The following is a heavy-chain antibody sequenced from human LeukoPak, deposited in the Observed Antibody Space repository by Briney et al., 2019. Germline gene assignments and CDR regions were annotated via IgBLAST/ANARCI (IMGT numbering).Heavy chain of an antibody. J-gene: IGHJ5*02. Sequence: GGSLRLSCAASGFTFSSYAMHWVRQAPGKGLEWVAVISYDGSNKYYADSVKGRFTISRDNSKNTLYLQMNSLRAEDTAVYYCARDPMVYAISSGSDPWGQGTLVTVSS. D-gene: IGHD2-8*01. CDR1: GFTFSSYA. CDR2: ISYDGSNK. V-gene: IGHV3-30*04. CDR3: ARDPMVYAISSGSDP.